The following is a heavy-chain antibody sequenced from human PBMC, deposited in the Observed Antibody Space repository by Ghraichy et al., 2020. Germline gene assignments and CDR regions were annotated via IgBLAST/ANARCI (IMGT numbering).Heavy chain of an antibody. CDR3: AKGSSNYYDGSGQIDY. CDR2: ISFDGSNK. CDR1: GVTFSSYG. Sequence: GGSLRLSCAASGVTFSSYGMHWVRQAPGKGLEWVAVISFDGSNKNYADSVKGRFTISRENSKNTLSLQMNSLRAEDTAVHYCAKGSSNYYDGSGQIDYWGQGTLVTVSS. J-gene: IGHJ4*02. D-gene: IGHD3-22*01. V-gene: IGHV3-30*18.